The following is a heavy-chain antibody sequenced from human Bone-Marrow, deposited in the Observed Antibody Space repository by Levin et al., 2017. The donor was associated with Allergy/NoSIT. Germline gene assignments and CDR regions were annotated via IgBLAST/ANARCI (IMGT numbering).Heavy chain of an antibody. CDR3: ARLTLQAIAGDY. CDR2: IRNKANSYTT. Sequence: GGSLRLSCAASGFTFSDHYMDWVRQAPGKGLEWVGRIRNKANSYTTEYAASVKGRFTISRDESKGSLYMQMDSLKTEDTAVYYCARLTLQAIAGDYWGQGTLVTVSS. J-gene: IGHJ4*02. V-gene: IGHV3-72*01. CDR1: GFTFSDHY. D-gene: IGHD2-15*01.